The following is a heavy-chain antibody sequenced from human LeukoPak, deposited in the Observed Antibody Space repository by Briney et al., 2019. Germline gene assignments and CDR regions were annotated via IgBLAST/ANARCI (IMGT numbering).Heavy chain of an antibody. CDR2: IYYSGST. V-gene: IGHV4-61*01. CDR3: ARDRAFYGSGSYHWFDP. J-gene: IGHJ5*02. D-gene: IGHD3-10*01. CDR1: GGSVSSGSYY. Sequence: SETLSLTCTVSGGSVSSGSYYWGWIRQPPGKGLGWIGYIYYSGSTNYNPSLKSRVTISVDTSKNQFSLKLSSVTAADTAVYYCARDRAFYGSGSYHWFDPWGQGTLVTVSS.